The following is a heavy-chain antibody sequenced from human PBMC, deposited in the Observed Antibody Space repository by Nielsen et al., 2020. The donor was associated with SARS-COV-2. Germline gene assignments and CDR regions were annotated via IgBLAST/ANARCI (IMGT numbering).Heavy chain of an antibody. D-gene: IGHD3-9*01. J-gene: IGHJ6*02. Sequence: ASVKVSCKASGYTFTGYYMHWVRQAPGQGLEWMGRINPNSGGTNYAQKFQGRVTMTRDTSISTAYMELSRLRSDDTAVYYCARVSVLTDYYTSIGYYYGMDVWGQGTTVTVSS. CDR2: INPNSGGT. V-gene: IGHV1-2*06. CDR1: GYTFTGYY. CDR3: ARVSVLTDYYTSIGYYYGMDV.